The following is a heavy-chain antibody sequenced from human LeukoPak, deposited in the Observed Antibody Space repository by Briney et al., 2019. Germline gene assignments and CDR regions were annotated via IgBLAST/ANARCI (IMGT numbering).Heavy chain of an antibody. J-gene: IGHJ4*02. CDR3: ARHYYDYVWGSYGIDY. CDR1: GYSFSNYW. CDR2: IYPGDSDT. Sequence: GESLKISCKGSGYSFSNYWIGWVRQMPGKGLEWMGIIYPGDSDTRYSPSFQGQVTISADKSISTAYLQWSSLKASDTAMYYCARHYYDYVWGSYGIDYWGQGTLVTVSS. D-gene: IGHD3-16*01. V-gene: IGHV5-51*01.